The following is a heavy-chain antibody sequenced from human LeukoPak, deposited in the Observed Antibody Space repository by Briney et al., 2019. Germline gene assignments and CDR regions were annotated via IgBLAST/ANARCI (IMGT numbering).Heavy chain of an antibody. Sequence: ASVKVSCKASGYTFTSYYIHWVRQAPGQGLEWMGVINPSGGSTSYAQKFQGRVIMTRDMSTSTVYMELSSLRSEDTAVYYCARRTGYYYYMDVWGKGTTVTVSS. D-gene: IGHD1-1*01. V-gene: IGHV1-46*01. CDR2: INPSGGST. CDR1: GYTFTSYY. CDR3: ARRTGYYYYMDV. J-gene: IGHJ6*03.